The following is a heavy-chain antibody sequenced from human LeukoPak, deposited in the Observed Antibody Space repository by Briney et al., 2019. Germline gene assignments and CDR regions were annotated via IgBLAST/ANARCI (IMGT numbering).Heavy chain of an antibody. CDR2: INAGNGNT. D-gene: IGHD1-26*01. V-gene: IGHV1-3*01. CDR1: GYTFTSYA. J-gene: IGHJ4*02. CDR3: AGGLAYSGSYFDFDY. Sequence: GASVKVSCKASGYTFTSYAMHWVRQAPGQRLEWMGWINAGNGNTKYSQKFQGRVTITRDTSASTAYMELSSLRSEDTAVYYCAGGLAYSGSYFDFDYWGQGTLVTVSS.